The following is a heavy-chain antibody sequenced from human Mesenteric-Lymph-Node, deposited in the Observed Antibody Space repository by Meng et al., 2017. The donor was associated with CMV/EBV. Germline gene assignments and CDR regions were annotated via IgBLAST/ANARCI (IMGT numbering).Heavy chain of an antibody. D-gene: IGHD3-10*01. J-gene: IGHJ4*02. V-gene: IGHV3-66*01. CDR1: GFNVRDKY. CDR2: IYRGDNT. Sequence: GHLGGSGGGLVQPGGSLRLSCAASGFNVRDKYMSWVRQAPGKGLEWVCIIYRGDNTYYIDSVKDRFTVSRDNSKNTMYLQMNSLRVEGTAVYYCTGDSVSNPNLDYWGQGTLVTVSS. CDR3: TGDSVSNPNLDY.